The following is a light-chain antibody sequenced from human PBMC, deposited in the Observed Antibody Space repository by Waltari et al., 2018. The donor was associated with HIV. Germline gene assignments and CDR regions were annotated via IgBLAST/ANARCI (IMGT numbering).Light chain of an antibody. CDR1: QSVRNR. J-gene: IGKJ3*01. CDR3: QAFGGT. CDR2: DAS. Sequence: VMTQSPATLSVSPGQRATLSCGASQSVRNRLAWYQQRPGQSPRLLIYDASTRATGVPDRFSASGSGTEFTLTITSLKSEDFALYYCQAFGGTFGPGTRV. V-gene: IGKV3-15*01.